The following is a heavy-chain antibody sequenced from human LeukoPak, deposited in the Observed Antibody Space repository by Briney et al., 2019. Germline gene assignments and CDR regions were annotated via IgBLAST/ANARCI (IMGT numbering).Heavy chain of an antibody. CDR1: GYSFTTYW. CDR2: IYPGDSET. Sequence: GESLKISCKGSGYSFTTYWIGWVRQMPGKGLEWMGIIYPGDSETTYSPSFQGQVTTSADKSTSTAYLQCSSLKASDTAMYYCARHQGSGIHPFRYYYYMDVWGKGTTVTVSS. CDR3: ARHQGSGIHPFRYYYYMDV. J-gene: IGHJ6*03. V-gene: IGHV5-51*01. D-gene: IGHD3-10*01.